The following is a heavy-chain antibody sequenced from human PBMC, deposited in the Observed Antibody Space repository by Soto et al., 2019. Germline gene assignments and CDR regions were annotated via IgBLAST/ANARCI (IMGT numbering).Heavy chain of an antibody. CDR1: GGTFSSYG. Sequence: SVKVSCKASGGTFSSYGISWVRQAPGQGLEWMGGIIPIFGTANYAQKFQGRVTITADESTSTAYMELSSLRSEDTAVYYCARATANIDLGYCSGGSCYAYYYYGMDVWGQGTTVTVSS. V-gene: IGHV1-69*13. CDR3: ARATANIDLGYCSGGSCYAYYYYGMDV. D-gene: IGHD2-15*01. J-gene: IGHJ6*02. CDR2: IIPIFGTA.